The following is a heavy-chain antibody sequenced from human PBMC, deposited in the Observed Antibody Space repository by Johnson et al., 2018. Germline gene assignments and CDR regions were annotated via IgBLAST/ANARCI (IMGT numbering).Heavy chain of an antibody. CDR3: AKALHYYDSSGYYEIDAFDI. D-gene: IGHD3-22*01. CDR1: GFTFSSYG. J-gene: IGHJ3*02. Sequence: VQLVESGGGVVQPXRSLXLSCAASGFTFSSYGMHWVRQAPGKGLEWVAVIAYDGSNNYYADSVKGRFTISRHNSKNKLELQMNSLRAEDTAVYYCAKALHYYDSSGYYEIDAFDIWGQGTMVTVSS. V-gene: IGHV3-30*18. CDR2: IAYDGSNN.